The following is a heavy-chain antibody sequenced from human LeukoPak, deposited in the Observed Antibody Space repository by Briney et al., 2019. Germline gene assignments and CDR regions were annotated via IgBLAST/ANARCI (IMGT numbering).Heavy chain of an antibody. Sequence: GASVKVSCKASGYTFTSYGISWVRQAPGQGLEWMGGIIPTFGTTNYAQKFQGRVTITADKSTSTAYMELSSLRSEDTAVYYCARGYSSPLGGEYYYYMDVWGKGTTVTVSS. V-gene: IGHV1-69*06. CDR2: IIPTFGTT. J-gene: IGHJ6*03. CDR3: ARGYSSPLGGEYYYYMDV. CDR1: GYTFTSYG. D-gene: IGHD6-13*01.